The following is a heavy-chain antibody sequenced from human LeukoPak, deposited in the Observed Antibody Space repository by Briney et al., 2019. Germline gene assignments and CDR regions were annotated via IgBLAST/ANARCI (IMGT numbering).Heavy chain of an antibody. D-gene: IGHD3-16*02. CDR2: IYYSGST. Sequence: SETLSLTCTVSGGSISSYYWSWIRQPPGKGLEWIGYIYYSGSTNYNPSPKSRVTISVDTSKNQFSLKLSSVTAADTAVYYCARINYDYVWGSYRYTFDYWGQGTLVTVSS. J-gene: IGHJ4*02. V-gene: IGHV4-59*01. CDR1: GGSISSYY. CDR3: ARINYDYVWGSYRYTFDY.